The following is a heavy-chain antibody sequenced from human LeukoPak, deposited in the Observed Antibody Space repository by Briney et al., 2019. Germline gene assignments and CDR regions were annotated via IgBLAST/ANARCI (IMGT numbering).Heavy chain of an antibody. CDR3: ARDRYYDSSGYYPPQV. J-gene: IGHJ4*02. V-gene: IGHV4-59*12. D-gene: IGHD3-22*01. Sequence: SETLSLTCTVSGGSISSYYWSWIRQPPGKGLEWIGYIYYSGSTNYNPSLKSRVTISVDTSKNQFSLKLSSVTAADTAVYYCARDRYYDSSGYYPPQVWGQGTLVTVSS. CDR1: GGSISSYY. CDR2: IYYSGST.